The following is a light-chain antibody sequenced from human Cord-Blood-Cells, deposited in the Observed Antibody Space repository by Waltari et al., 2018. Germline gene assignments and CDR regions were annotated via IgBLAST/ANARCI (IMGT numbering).Light chain of an antibody. CDR2: DVS. V-gene: IGLV2-14*01. CDR1: SSDVGGYNF. J-gene: IGLJ2*01. CDR3: SSYTSSSTVV. Sequence: QSALTKPASVSGSPGQSITISCPGTSSDVGGYNFVSWYQQHPGKAPKLMIYDVSNRPSGVSNRFSGSKSGNTASLTISGLQAEDEADYYCSSYTSSSTVVFGGGTKLTVL.